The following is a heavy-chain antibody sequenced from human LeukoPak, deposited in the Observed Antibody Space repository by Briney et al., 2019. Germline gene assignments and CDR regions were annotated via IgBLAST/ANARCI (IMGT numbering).Heavy chain of an antibody. CDR2: IYTSGST. V-gene: IGHV4-4*07. CDR1: GGSISSYY. Sequence: SETLSLTCTVSGGSISSYYWSWIRQPAGKGLEGIGRIYTSGSTNYNPSLKSRVTMSVDTSKNQFSLKLSSVTAADTAVYYCARDGIVVVPAAINSGFDPWGQGTLVTVSS. D-gene: IGHD2-2*01. CDR3: ARDGIVVVPAAINSGFDP. J-gene: IGHJ5*02.